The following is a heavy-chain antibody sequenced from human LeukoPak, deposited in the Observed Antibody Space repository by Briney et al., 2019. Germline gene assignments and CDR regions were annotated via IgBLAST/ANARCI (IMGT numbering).Heavy chain of an antibody. CDR1: GFTFGTYW. CDR3: ARWKMELQRNAFDF. Sequence: GGSLRLSCAASGFTFGTYWMSWIRQAPGKEPEWVADINQDGSEEYYLQSVRGRFTVSRDNAQNAVFLQMTNLRADDTAVYYCARWKMELQRNAFDFWGQGTVVTVSS. CDR2: INQDGSEE. J-gene: IGHJ3*01. V-gene: IGHV3-7*01. D-gene: IGHD1-26*01.